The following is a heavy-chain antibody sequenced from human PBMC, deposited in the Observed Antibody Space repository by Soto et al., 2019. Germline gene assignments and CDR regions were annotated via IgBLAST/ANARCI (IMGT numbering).Heavy chain of an antibody. V-gene: IGHV4-59*01. CDR3: ARRYGGNFDY. CDR1: GGSIRSYY. D-gene: IGHD3-16*01. J-gene: IGHJ4*02. Sequence: SETQSHTCPVSGGSIRSYYWSWIRQPPGKGLEWIGYIYYSGSTNYNPSLKSRVTISVDTSKNQFSLKLSSVTAADTAVYYCARRYGGNFDYWGQGTLVTVSS. CDR2: IYYSGST.